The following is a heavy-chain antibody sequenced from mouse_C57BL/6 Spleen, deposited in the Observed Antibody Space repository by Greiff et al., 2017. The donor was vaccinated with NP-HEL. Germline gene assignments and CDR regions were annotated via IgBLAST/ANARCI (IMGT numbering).Heavy chain of an antibody. V-gene: IGHV1-85*01. J-gene: IGHJ3*01. Sequence: VQLQQSGPELVKPGASVKLSCKASGYTFTSYDINWVKQRPGQGLEWIGWIYPSDGSTKYNEKFKGKATLTVDTSSSTAYMELHSLTSEDSAVYFCARGGLYDPWFAYWGQGTLVTVSA. CDR1: GYTFTSYD. CDR2: IYPSDGST. CDR3: ARGGLYDPWFAY. D-gene: IGHD2-3*01.